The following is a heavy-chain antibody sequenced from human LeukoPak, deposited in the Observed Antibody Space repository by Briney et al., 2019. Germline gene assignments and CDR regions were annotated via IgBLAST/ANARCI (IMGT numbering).Heavy chain of an antibody. Sequence: QTGGSLRLSCAASGFTFSSYAMSWVRQAPGKGLEWVSAISGSGGSTYYADSVKGRFTISRDNSKNTLYLQMNSLRAEDTAVYYCAKVSPVQLWLLGAFDIWGQGTMVTVSS. D-gene: IGHD5-18*01. CDR3: AKVSPVQLWLLGAFDI. V-gene: IGHV3-23*01. CDR1: GFTFSSYA. CDR2: ISGSGGST. J-gene: IGHJ3*02.